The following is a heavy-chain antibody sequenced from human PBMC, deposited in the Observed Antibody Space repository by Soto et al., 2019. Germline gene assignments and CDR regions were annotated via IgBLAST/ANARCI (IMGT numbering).Heavy chain of an antibody. J-gene: IGHJ3*02. CDR3: AKGALAVTTRGKDAFDI. CDR1: GFTFSSYA. CDR2: ISGSGGST. V-gene: IGHV3-23*01. Sequence: EVQLLESGGGLVQPGGSLRLSCAASGFTFSSYAMSWVRQAPGKGLEWVSAISGSGGSTYYADSVKGRFTISRDNSKNTLYLQMNTLRAEDTAVYYCAKGALAVTTRGKDAFDICGQGTMVTVSS. D-gene: IGHD4-17*01.